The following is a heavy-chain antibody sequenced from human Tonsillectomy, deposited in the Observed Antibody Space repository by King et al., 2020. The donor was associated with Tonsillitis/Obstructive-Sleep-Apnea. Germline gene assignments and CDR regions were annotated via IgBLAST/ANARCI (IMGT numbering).Heavy chain of an antibody. CDR2: IKQDGSEK. Sequence: EVQLVESGGGLVQPGGSLRLSCAASGFTFSSYWMSWVRQAPGKGLEWVANIKQDGSEKYYVDSVKGRFTISRDNAKNSLYLQMNSLRAEDTAVYYCARTLGTTARAFYFDYWGQGTLVTVPS. V-gene: IGHV3-7*03. J-gene: IGHJ4*02. D-gene: IGHD1-7*01. CDR3: ARTLGTTARAFYFDY. CDR1: GFTFSSYW.